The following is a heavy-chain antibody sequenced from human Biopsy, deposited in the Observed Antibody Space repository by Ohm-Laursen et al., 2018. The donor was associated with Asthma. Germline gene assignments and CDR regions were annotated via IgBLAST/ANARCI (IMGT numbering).Heavy chain of an antibody. CDR3: ASDFPKDYVRYNFQF. Sequence: SVKVSCKLSGYSLTDLSMHWVRQAPGQGLEWMGGHDHEEGGTVNAWRFQGRVTMTEDTSTDTAYTELSSLSSDDTAVYYCASDFPKDYVRYNFQFWGQGTLVTVSS. CDR1: GYSLTDLS. V-gene: IGHV1-24*01. J-gene: IGHJ4*02. D-gene: IGHD4-17*01. CDR2: HDHEEGGT.